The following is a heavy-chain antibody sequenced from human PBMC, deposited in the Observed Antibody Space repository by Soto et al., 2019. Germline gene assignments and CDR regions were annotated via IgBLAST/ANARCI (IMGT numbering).Heavy chain of an antibody. J-gene: IGHJ6*02. D-gene: IGHD6-6*01. CDR2: IKQDGSEK. Sequence: PGESLRLSCAASGFTFSSYWMSWVRQAPGKGLEWVANIKQDGSEKYYVDSVKGRFTISRDNAKNSLYPQMNSLRAEDTAVYYCARGPPQXLVSRRVDYYYYYGMDVWGQGTTVTVSS. CDR1: GFTFSSYW. CDR3: ARGPPQXLVSRRVDYYYYYGMDV. V-gene: IGHV3-7*01.